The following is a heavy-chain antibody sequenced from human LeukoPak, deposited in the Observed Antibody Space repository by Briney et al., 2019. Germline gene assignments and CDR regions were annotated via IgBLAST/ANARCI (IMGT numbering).Heavy chain of an antibody. Sequence: NPGGSLRLSCAASGFTFSDYYMTWVRQAPGKGLEWLSYITNRGDTVFYADSVKGRFTVSRDNAKRSLYLQIESLRDDDTAVYHCALSSIRKDYYFGMDVWGQGTTVTVSS. CDR1: GFTFSDYY. D-gene: IGHD2-2*01. J-gene: IGHJ6*02. V-gene: IGHV3-11*04. CDR3: ALSSIRKDYYFGMDV. CDR2: ITNRGDTV.